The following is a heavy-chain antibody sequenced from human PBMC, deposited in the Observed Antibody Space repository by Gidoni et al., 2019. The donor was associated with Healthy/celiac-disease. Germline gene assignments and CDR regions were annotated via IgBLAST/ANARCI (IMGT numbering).Heavy chain of an antibody. CDR3: ARVKGGFNCSGGSCYYYYYGMDV. CDR2: INPNSGGT. Sequence: QVQLVQSGAEVKKPGASVKVSCKASGYPFTASYMHWMHPAPGQGLEWMGWINPNSGGTNYAQKCQGRVTMTRDTSISTAYMELSRLRSDDKAVYYCARVKGGFNCSGGSCYYYYYGMDVWGQGTTVTVSS. D-gene: IGHD2-15*01. V-gene: IGHV1-2*02. CDR1: GYPFTASY. J-gene: IGHJ6*02.